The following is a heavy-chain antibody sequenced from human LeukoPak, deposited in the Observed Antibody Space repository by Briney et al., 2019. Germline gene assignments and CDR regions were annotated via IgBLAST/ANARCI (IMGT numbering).Heavy chain of an antibody. V-gene: IGHV3-33*06. D-gene: IGHD1-26*01. J-gene: IGHJ4*02. CDR3: AKVLSGSYSPFDY. CDR1: GFTFSSYG. CDR2: IWYDGSNK. Sequence: GGSLRLSCAASGFTFSSYGMHWVRQAPGKGLEWVAVIWYDGSNKYYADSVKGRFTISRDNSKNTLYLQMNSLRAEDTAVYYCAKVLSGSYSPFDYWGQGTLVTVSS.